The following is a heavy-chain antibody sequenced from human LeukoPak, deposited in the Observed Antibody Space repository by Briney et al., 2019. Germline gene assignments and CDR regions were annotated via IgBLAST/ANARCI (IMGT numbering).Heavy chain of an antibody. Sequence: SETLSLTCTVSSGSISSTTYYWAWIRQPPGKGLEWIGSIYYNGDTYYNPSLKSRVIISADTSKNQFSLKLTSVTAADTAAYYCARGPNTADNYRAFDLWGQGTKVTVSS. CDR1: SGSISSTTYY. D-gene: IGHD4-11*01. CDR2: IYYNGDT. J-gene: IGHJ3*01. CDR3: ARGPNTADNYRAFDL. V-gene: IGHV4-39*07.